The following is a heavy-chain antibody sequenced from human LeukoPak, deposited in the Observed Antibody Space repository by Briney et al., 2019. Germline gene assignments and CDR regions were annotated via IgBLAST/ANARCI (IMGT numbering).Heavy chain of an antibody. D-gene: IGHD3-22*01. CDR1: GFIFSSYA. CDR2: ISGSGGST. V-gene: IGHV3-23*01. CDR3: ASNRYYYDSSGYFY. Sequence: GGSLRLSCAASGFIFSSYAMSWVRQAPGKGLEWVSAISGSGGSTYYADSVKGRFTISRDNSKNTLYLQMNSLRAEDTAVYYCASNRYYYDSSGYFYWGQGTLVTVSS. J-gene: IGHJ4*02.